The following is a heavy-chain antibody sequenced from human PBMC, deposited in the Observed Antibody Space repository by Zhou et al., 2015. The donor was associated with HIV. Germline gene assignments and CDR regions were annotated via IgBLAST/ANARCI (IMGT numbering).Heavy chain of an antibody. D-gene: IGHD5-12*01. CDR3: ARPDIVATNADHYYGMDV. J-gene: IGHJ6*02. CDR2: IIPIFGTA. CDR1: GGTFSSYA. Sequence: QVQLVQSGAEVKKPGSSVKVSCKASGGTFSSYAISWVRQAPGQGLEWMGGIIPIFGTANYAQKFQGRVTITADESTSTAYMELSSLRSEDTAVYYCARPDIVATNADHYYGMDVWGQGTTGHRLL. V-gene: IGHV1-69*01.